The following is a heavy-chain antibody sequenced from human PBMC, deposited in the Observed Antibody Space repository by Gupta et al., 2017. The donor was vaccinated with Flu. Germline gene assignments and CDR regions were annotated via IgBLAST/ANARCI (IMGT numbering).Heavy chain of an antibody. V-gene: IGHV3-15*01. Sequence: EVHLVESGGGLVKPGGSLRLSCAASGCTFTNAWMSWVRQAPGKGLEWVGRIKSRTDGGKRDFAAPVKGRFSVSRDDSKNTVSLQMDSLKTEDTAVYYCVAGTGRTDFDYWGQGTLVTVSS. CDR1: GCTFTNAW. CDR2: IKSRTDGGKR. D-gene: IGHD1-1*01. J-gene: IGHJ4*02. CDR3: VAGTGRTDFDY.